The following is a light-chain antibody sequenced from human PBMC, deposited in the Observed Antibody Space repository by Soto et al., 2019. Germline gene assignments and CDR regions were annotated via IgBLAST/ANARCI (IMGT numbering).Light chain of an antibody. J-gene: IGKJ2*01. CDR3: QQRSNWPVYT. Sequence: EIVLTQSPGTLSLSTGERATLSCRASQSVSSYLAWYQQKPGQAPRLLIYDASNRATGIPARFSGSGSGTDFTLTISSLEPEDFAVYYCQQRSNWPVYTFGQGTKVDIK. CDR2: DAS. CDR1: QSVSSY. V-gene: IGKV3-11*01.